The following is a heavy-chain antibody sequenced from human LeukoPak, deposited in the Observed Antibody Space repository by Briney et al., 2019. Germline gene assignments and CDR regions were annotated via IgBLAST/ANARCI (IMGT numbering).Heavy chain of an antibody. V-gene: IGHV1-69*13. Sequence: SVKVSCKASGGTFISYAISWVRQAPGQGLEWMGGIIPIFGTANYAQKFQGRVTITADESTSTAYMELNGLRSEDTAVYYCARDDIVVVVAATRKNYYYYGMDVWGQGTTVTVSS. J-gene: IGHJ6*02. CDR1: GGTFISYA. D-gene: IGHD2-15*01. CDR3: ARDDIVVVVAATRKNYYYYGMDV. CDR2: IIPIFGTA.